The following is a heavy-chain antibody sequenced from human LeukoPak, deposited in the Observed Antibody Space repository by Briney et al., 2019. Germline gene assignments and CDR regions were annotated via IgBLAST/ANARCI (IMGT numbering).Heavy chain of an antibody. CDR3: ARENSGYDSYYYYYYGMDV. D-gene: IGHD5-12*01. V-gene: IGHV4-39*07. Sequence: SETLSLTCTVSGGSISSSSYYWGWIRQPPGKGLEWIGSIYYSGSTYYNPSLKSRVTISVDTSKNQFSLKLSSVTAADTAVYYCARENSGYDSYYYYYYGMDVWGQGTTVTVSS. J-gene: IGHJ6*02. CDR2: IYYSGST. CDR1: GGSISSSSYY.